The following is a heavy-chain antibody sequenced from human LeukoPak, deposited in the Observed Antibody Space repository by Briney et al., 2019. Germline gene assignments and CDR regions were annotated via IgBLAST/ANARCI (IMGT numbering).Heavy chain of an antibody. J-gene: IGHJ3*02. CDR1: GSTFSNYA. CDR2: ISFDESNK. CDR3: ARGGKRRGITLIVATSTPRDAFDI. Sequence: GRSLRLSCAASGSTFSNYAMHWVRQAPGKGLEWVAIISFDESNKYYADSVKGRFTISRDNSKNTLYLQMKSLRAEDTAVYYCARGGKRRGITLIVATSTPRDAFDIWGQGTMVTVSS. D-gene: IGHD3-22*01. V-gene: IGHV3-30*04.